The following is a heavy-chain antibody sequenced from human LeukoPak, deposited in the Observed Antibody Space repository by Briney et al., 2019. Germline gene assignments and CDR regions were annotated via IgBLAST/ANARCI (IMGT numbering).Heavy chain of an antibody. CDR2: IGPDGNAK. CDR1: GFTFSFSG. CDR3: VTWSGPDSEPLNF. V-gene: IGHV3-7*01. Sequence: PGGSLRLSCAASGFTFSFSGMHWVRQAPGKGLEWVAHIGPDGNAKYYVDFVKGRFTISRDNAKNSLILQMNSLRAEDTAVYYCVTWSGPDSEPLNFWGQGTLVAVSS. D-gene: IGHD3-3*01. J-gene: IGHJ4*02.